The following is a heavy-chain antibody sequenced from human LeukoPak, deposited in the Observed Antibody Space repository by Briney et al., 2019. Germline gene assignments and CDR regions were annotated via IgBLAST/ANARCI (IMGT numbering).Heavy chain of an antibody. CDR2: ISSYNGNT. D-gene: IGHD1-26*01. CDR3: ARSLNYYSGNYQLYDY. Sequence: GASVKVSCKASGYTFTNYGITWVRQAPGQGLEWMGWISSYNGNTKYAQKFQGRVTMTTDTSTSTAYMELKSLRSDDTAVYYCARSLNYYSGNYQLYDYWGQGTLVTVS. J-gene: IGHJ4*02. CDR1: GYTFTNYG. V-gene: IGHV1-18*01.